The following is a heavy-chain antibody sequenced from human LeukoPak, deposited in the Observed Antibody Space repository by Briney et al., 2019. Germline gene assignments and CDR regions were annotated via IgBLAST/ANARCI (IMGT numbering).Heavy chain of an antibody. V-gene: IGHV3-48*01. D-gene: IGHD7-27*01. Sequence: GGSLRLSCAASGFTFSSYSMNWVRQAPGKGLEWVSYISSSSSTIYYADSVRGRFTISRDNAKNSLYLQMNSLRGEDTAVYYCARKTGGSLDIWGQGKMVTVSS. CDR1: GFTFSSYS. CDR3: ARKTGGSLDI. CDR2: ISSSSSTI. J-gene: IGHJ3*02.